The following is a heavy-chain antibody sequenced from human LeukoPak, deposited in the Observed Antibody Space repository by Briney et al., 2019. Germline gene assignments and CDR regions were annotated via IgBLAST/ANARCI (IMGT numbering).Heavy chain of an antibody. CDR3: ARKAGSGNWFDP. D-gene: IGHD3-10*01. CDR1: GFTFSSYW. V-gene: IGHV3-66*01. CDR2: IYSGDNT. J-gene: IGHJ5*02. Sequence: SGGSLRLSCAASGFTFSSYWMHWVRQAPGKGLEWVSVIYSGDNTYYADSVKGRFTISRDNSKSTLFLQMNSLRAEDTAVYYCARKAGSGNWFDPWGQGTLVTVSS.